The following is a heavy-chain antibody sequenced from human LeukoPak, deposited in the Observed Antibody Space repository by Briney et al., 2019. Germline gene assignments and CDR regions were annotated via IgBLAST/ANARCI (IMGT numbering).Heavy chain of an antibody. CDR1: GFTFSSYW. CDR2: IKLDGSEK. V-gene: IGHV3-7*01. J-gene: IGHJ4*02. Sequence: GGSLRLSCAASGFTFSSYWMSWVRQAPGKGLEWVANIKLDGSEKYYVDSVKGRFTISRDNAKNSLSLQMNTLRAEDTAVYYCVRVGYFVYSGSYRWNFDYWGQGTLVTVSS. CDR3: VRVGYFVYSGSYRWNFDY. D-gene: IGHD1-26*01.